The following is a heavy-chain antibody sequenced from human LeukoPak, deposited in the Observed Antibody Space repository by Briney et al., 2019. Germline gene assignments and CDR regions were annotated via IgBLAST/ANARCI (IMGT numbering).Heavy chain of an antibody. CDR1: GYTFTSYY. Sequence: ASVKVSCKASGYTFTSYYMHWVRQAPGQGLEWMGIINPSGGSTSYAQKFQGRVTMTRDMSTSTVYMELSSLRSEDTAVYYCARGGIAVAGTSYYFDYWGQGTLVTVSS. CDR2: INPSGGST. J-gene: IGHJ4*02. D-gene: IGHD6-19*01. CDR3: ARGGIAVAGTSYYFDY. V-gene: IGHV1-46*01.